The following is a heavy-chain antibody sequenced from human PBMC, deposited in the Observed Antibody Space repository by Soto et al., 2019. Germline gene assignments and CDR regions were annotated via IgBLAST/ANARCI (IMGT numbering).Heavy chain of an antibody. CDR2: IWYDGSNK. CDR1: GFTFSSYG. J-gene: IGHJ6*02. CDR3: ARARRSRYYYYGMDV. V-gene: IGHV3-33*01. Sequence: LRLSCAASGFTFSSYGMHWVRQAPGKGLEWVAVIWYDGSNKYYADSVKGRFTISRDNSKNTLYLQMNSLRAEDTAVYYCARARRSRYYYYGMDVWGQGTTVTSP. D-gene: IGHD3-10*01.